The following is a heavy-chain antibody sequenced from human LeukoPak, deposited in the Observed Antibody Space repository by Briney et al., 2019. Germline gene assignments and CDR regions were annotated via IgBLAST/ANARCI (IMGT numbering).Heavy chain of an antibody. CDR1: GGSISSGGYY. CDR2: IYYSGST. J-gene: IGHJ4*02. CDR3: ASSRLIAGYSYGSGITADY. D-gene: IGHD5-18*01. Sequence: PSQTLSLTCTVSGGSISSGGYYWSWIRQHPGKGLEWIGYIYYSGSTYYNPSLKSRVTISVDTSKNQFSLKLSSVTAADTAVYYCASSRLIAGYSYGSGITADYRGQGTLVTVSS. V-gene: IGHV4-31*03.